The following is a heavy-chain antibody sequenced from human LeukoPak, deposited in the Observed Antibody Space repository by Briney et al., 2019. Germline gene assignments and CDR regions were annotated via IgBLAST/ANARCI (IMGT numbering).Heavy chain of an antibody. Sequence: SETLSLTCTVSGGSISSGGYYWSWIRQPPGKGLEWIGYIYYSGSTYYNPSLKSRVTISVDTSKNQFSLKLSSVTAADTAVYYCARDIGWYYYYMDVWGKGTTVTVSS. CDR3: ARDIGWYYYYMDV. J-gene: IGHJ6*03. V-gene: IGHV4-30-4*08. CDR1: GGSISSGGYY. CDR2: IYYSGST. D-gene: IGHD6-19*01.